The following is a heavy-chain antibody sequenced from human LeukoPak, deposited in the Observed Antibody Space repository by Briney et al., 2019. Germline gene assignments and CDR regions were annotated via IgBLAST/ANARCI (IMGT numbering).Heavy chain of an antibody. CDR1: GFTFSDYY. V-gene: IGHV3-11*01. D-gene: IGHD6-13*01. CDR2: ISGSGSAI. Sequence: GGSLRLSCEASGFTFSDYYMTWIRQAPGKGLEWVSYISGSGSAIYYADSVKGRFTISRDNAKNSLYLRMISLRAEDTAVYYCASLAAATSNYYGMDVWGQGTTVTVSS. CDR3: ASLAAATSNYYGMDV. J-gene: IGHJ6*02.